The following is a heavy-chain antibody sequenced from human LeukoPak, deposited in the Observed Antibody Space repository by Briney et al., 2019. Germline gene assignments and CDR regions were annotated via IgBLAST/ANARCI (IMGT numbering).Heavy chain of an antibody. Sequence: ASVKVSCKASGYTITSYYMHWVRQAPGQGLEWMGIINPSGGSTSYAQKFQGRVSMTRDTSTSTVYMELSSLRSEDTAVYYCAKDYMEEYSSFDYWGQGTLVTVSS. J-gene: IGHJ4*02. CDR2: INPSGGST. D-gene: IGHD3-16*01. V-gene: IGHV1-46*01. CDR3: AKDYMEEYSSFDY. CDR1: GYTITSYY.